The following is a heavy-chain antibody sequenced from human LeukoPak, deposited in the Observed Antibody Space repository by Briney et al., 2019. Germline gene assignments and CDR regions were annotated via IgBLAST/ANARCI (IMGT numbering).Heavy chain of an antibody. D-gene: IGHD3-10*01. J-gene: IGHJ4*02. CDR1: GFTFSSYA. V-gene: IGHV3-30*04. CDR2: ISYDGSNK. Sequence: GGPLRLSCAASGFTFSSYAMHWVRQAPGKGLEGVAVISYDGSNKYYADSVKGRFTISRDNSKNTLYLQMNSLRAEDTAVYYCARDRGYYGSSTGYWGQGTLVTVSS. CDR3: ARDRGYYGSSTGY.